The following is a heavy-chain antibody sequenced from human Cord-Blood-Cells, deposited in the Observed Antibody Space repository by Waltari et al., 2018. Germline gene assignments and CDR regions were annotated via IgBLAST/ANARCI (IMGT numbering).Heavy chain of an antibody. Sequence: VHLVELGGVMVEPGGSLRLSCAASGVFSSNAWFCSVCEAPVKGLECVGSIKSKTDGGTTDYAAPVKGRFTISRDDSKNTLYLQMNSLKTEDTAVYYCTTDVVDCSGGSCYYFDYWGQGTLVTVSS. V-gene: IGHV3-15*01. CDR2: IKSKTDGGTT. D-gene: IGHD2-15*01. J-gene: IGHJ4*02. CDR1: GVFSSNAW. CDR3: TTDVVDCSGGSCYYFDY.